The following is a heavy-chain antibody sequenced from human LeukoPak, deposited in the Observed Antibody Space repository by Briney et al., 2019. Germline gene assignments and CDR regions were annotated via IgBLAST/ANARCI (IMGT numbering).Heavy chain of an antibody. CDR1: GGSFSGYY. D-gene: IGHD6-13*01. CDR3: ARGFLAAAHDY. J-gene: IGHJ4*02. V-gene: IGHV4-34*01. Sequence: SETLSLTCAVYGGSFSGYYWSWIRQPPGKGLEWIGEINHSGSTNYNPSLKSRVTISVDTSKNQFSLKLSSVTAADTAVYYCARGFLAAAHDYWGQGTLVTVSS. CDR2: INHSGST.